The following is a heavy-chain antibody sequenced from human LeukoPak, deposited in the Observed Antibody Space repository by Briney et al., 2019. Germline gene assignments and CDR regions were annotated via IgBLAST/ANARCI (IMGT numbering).Heavy chain of an antibody. CDR1: GFTFDDYG. D-gene: IGHD6-13*01. J-gene: IGHJ4*02. CDR2: ISWNSASV. V-gene: IGHV3-9*01. Sequence: GGSLRLSCEASGFTFDDYGMHWVRQAPGKGLEWVSTISWNSASVGYVDSVKGRFTISRDNAKKTLYLQMNSLRPEDTALYYCAKDYGYSSSWYDYWGQGTLITVSS. CDR3: AKDYGYSSSWYDY.